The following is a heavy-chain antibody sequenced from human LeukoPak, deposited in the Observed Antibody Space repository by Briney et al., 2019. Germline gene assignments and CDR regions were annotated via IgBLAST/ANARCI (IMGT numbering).Heavy chain of an antibody. V-gene: IGHV1-2*02. Sequence: ASVKVSCKASGYTFTGYYMHWVRQAPGQGLEWMGWINPNSGGTNYAQKFQGRVTMTRDTSISTAYMELSRLRSEDTAVYYCAREKASARYQLLSDYWGQGTLVTVSS. CDR3: AREKASARYQLLSDY. CDR1: GYTFTGYY. CDR2: INPNSGGT. J-gene: IGHJ4*02. D-gene: IGHD2-2*01.